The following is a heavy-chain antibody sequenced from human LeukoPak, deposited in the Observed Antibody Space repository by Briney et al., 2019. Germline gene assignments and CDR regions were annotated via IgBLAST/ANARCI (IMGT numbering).Heavy chain of an antibody. Sequence: GGSLRLSCEGSEFSFSSYWMSWVRQAPGKGLEWVAKIKQDGSEKNYVDSVKGRFPISRDNAKNSMYLLMNSLRVEDTAVYYCARSGRGGAFDIWGHGTMVTVSS. CDR1: EFSFSSYW. J-gene: IGHJ3*02. CDR3: ARSGRGGAFDI. CDR2: IKQDGSEK. D-gene: IGHD1-26*01. V-gene: IGHV3-7*01.